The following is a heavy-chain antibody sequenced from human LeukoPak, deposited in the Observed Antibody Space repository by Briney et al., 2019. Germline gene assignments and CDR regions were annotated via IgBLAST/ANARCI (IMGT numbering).Heavy chain of an antibody. J-gene: IGHJ4*02. CDR2: IKSKTDGETT. V-gene: IGHV3-15*01. Sequence: KTGGSLRLSCAASGFTFSNAWMSWVRQAPGKGLEWVGRIKSKTDGETTDYAAPVKGRISISRDDSKNTVYLQMNSLKTEDTAVYYCTTGLAARREYQSDYWGQGTPVTVSS. CDR3: TTGLAARREYQSDY. D-gene: IGHD6-6*01. CDR1: GFTFSNAW.